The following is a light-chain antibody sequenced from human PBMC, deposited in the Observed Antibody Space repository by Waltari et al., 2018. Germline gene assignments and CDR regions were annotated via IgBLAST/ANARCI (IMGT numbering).Light chain of an antibody. CDR1: QSVSSY. J-gene: IGKJ1*01. V-gene: IGKV3-11*01. CDR3: QQRSNWPL. Sequence: EIVLTQSPATLSLSPGERATLSCRASQSVSSYLAWYQQKPGQAPRLLIYDASNRATGIPARVSGSGSGTDFTLTISSLEPEDFAVYYCQQRSNWPLFGQGTKVEIK. CDR2: DAS.